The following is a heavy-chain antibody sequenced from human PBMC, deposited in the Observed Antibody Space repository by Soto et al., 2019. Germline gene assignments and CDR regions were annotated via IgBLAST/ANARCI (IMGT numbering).Heavy chain of an antibody. CDR3: AREFREQQLVRAVYGMDV. D-gene: IGHD6-13*01. CDR2: IIPILGIA. Sequence: QVQLVQSGAEVKQPESSVKVSCKASGGTFSSYTISWVRQAPGQGHEWMGRIIPILGIANYAQKFQGRVTITADKSTSTSYMELSSLRSEDTAVYYCAREFREQQLVRAVYGMDVWGQGTTVTVSS. CDR1: GGTFSSYT. V-gene: IGHV1-69*08. J-gene: IGHJ6*02.